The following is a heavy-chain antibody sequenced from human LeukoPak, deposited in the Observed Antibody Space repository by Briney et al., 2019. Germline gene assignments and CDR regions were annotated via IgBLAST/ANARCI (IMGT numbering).Heavy chain of an antibody. D-gene: IGHD6-13*01. Sequence: GGSLRLSCAASGFTFSSYAMSWVRQAPGKGLEWVSAISGSGGSTYYADSVKGRFTISRDNSKSVLYLQMNSLRAEDTAVYYCARVQKGIAAAGTGGGWFEPWGQGTLVTVS. CDR3: ARVQKGIAAAGTGGGWFEP. V-gene: IGHV3-23*01. J-gene: IGHJ5*02. CDR1: GFTFSSYA. CDR2: ISGSGGST.